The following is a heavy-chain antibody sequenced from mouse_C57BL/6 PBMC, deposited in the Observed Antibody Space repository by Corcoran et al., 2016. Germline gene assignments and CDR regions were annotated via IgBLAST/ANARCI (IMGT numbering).Heavy chain of an antibody. CDR1: GYTFTRYG. Sequence: QVQLQQSGAELAMPGASVKLSCKASGYTFTRYGISWVKQRTGQGLEWIGEIYPRSGNTYYNEKFKGKATLTADKSSSTAYMELRSLTSEDSAVYFCARSHYYGSSGYFDVCGTGTTVTVSS. D-gene: IGHD1-1*01. CDR3: ARSHYYGSSGYFDV. CDR2: IYPRSGNT. J-gene: IGHJ1*03. V-gene: IGHV1-81*01.